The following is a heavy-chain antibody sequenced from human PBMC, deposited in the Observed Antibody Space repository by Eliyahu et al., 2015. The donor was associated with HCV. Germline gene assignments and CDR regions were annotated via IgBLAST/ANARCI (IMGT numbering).Heavy chain of an antibody. Sequence: QVQLVQSGAEVKKPGASVKVSCKASGYTFTSYYMHWVRQAPGQGLEWMGIINPSGGSTSYAQKFQGRVTMTRDTSTSTVYMELSSLRSEDTAVYYCARARDYGGKWGSYGMDVWGQGTTVTVSS. CDR1: GYTFTSYY. CDR2: INPSGGST. J-gene: IGHJ6*02. D-gene: IGHD4-23*01. V-gene: IGHV1-46*01. CDR3: ARARDYGGKWGSYGMDV.